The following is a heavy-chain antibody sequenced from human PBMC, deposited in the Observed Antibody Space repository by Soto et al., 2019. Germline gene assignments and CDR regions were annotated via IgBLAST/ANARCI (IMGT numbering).Heavy chain of an antibody. CDR3: ARVGYCSSTPCWPIGYFEY. Sequence: PSETLSLTCXVSGDSISSFYWTWIRQPPGKGLEWVGYIFSSGSTNYNPSLKSRVTISVDTSENQFSLKLTSVTAADTAVYYCARVGYCSSTPCWPIGYFEYWGQGTLVTVSS. V-gene: IGHV4-59*01. J-gene: IGHJ4*02. CDR2: IFSSGST. D-gene: IGHD2-2*01. CDR1: GDSISSFY.